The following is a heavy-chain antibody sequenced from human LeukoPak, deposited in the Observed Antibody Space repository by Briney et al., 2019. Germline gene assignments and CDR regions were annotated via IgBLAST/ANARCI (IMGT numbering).Heavy chain of an antibody. V-gene: IGHV4-34*01. J-gene: IGHJ4*02. D-gene: IGHD2-2*01. CDR2: INHSGST. CDR1: GGSFSGYY. CDR3: ARRDVVVPAGGNYFDY. Sequence: SETLPLTCAVYGGSFSGYYWSWIRQPPGKGLEWIGEINHSGSTNYNPSLKSRVTISVDTSKNQFSLKLSSVTAADTAMYYCARRDVVVPAGGNYFDYWGQGTLVTVSS.